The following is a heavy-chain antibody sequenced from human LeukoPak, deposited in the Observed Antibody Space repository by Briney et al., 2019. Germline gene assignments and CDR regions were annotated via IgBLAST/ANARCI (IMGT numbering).Heavy chain of an antibody. V-gene: IGHV3-74*01. Sequence: PGGSLRLSCAASGYTFSGYWMHWVRQAPGKGLVWVSRINSDGSTTNYADSVKGRFTISRDNAKNTLYLQMNSLRAEDTAVYYCARGRGSSGIYYSFDNWGQGTLVTVSS. CDR2: INSDGSTT. J-gene: IGHJ4*02. D-gene: IGHD3-10*01. CDR1: GYTFSGYW. CDR3: ARGRGSSGIYYSFDN.